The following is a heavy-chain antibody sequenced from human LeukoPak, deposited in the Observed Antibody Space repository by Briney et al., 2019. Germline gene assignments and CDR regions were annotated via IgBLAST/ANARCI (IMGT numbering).Heavy chain of an antibody. CDR1: GFIFSSYW. CDR3: ARDTGYDSSGYYLGAFDI. Sequence: QPGGSLRLSCAASGFIFSSYWMHWVRHAPGKGLAWVSRINTDGSSTSYADSVKGRFTISRDNSKNTLYLQMNSLRAEDTAVYYCARDTGYDSSGYYLGAFDIWGQGTMVTVSS. J-gene: IGHJ3*02. CDR2: INTDGSST. V-gene: IGHV3-74*01. D-gene: IGHD3-22*01.